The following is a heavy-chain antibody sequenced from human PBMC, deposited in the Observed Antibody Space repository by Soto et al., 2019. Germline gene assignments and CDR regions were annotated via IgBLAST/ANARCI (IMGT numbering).Heavy chain of an antibody. CDR3: ARTPTRITIFGVVPLENWFDP. Sequence: ASVKVSCKASGYTFTSYGISWVRQAPGQGLEWMGWISAYNGNTNYAQKLQGRVTMTTDTSTSTAYMELRSLRSDDTAVYYCARTPTRITIFGVVPLENWFDPWGQGTLVTVSS. CDR2: ISAYNGNT. D-gene: IGHD3-3*01. V-gene: IGHV1-18*01. J-gene: IGHJ5*02. CDR1: GYTFTSYG.